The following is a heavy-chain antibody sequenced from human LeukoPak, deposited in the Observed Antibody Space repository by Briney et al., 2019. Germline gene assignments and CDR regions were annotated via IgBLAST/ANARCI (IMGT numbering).Heavy chain of an antibody. J-gene: IGHJ4*02. CDR2: ISHSGST. CDR3: AREMIHRAPDVYFDY. D-gene: IGHD3-16*01. V-gene: IGHV4-38-2*02. Sequence: GSLRLSCAASGFTFRTFGMIWIRQPPGKGLEWIGSISHSGSTYYNPSLKSRVTISLDTSKNQFSLRLKSVTAADTAVYFCAREMIHRAPDVYFDYWGQGSLVTVS. CDR1: GFTFRTFGM.